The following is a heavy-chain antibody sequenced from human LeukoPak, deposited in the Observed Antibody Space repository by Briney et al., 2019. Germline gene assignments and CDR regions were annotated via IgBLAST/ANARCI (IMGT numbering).Heavy chain of an antibody. CDR3: ARDPDRYGPYYYGMDV. Sequence: PGGSLRLSCAASGFTFSSYAMSWVRQAPGKGLEWVAAIWYDGSNKYYADSVKGRFTISRDNSKNTLYLQMNSLRAEDTAVYYCARDPDRYGPYYYGMDVWGQGTTVTVSS. J-gene: IGHJ6*02. D-gene: IGHD3-22*01. CDR1: GFTFSSYA. CDR2: IWYDGSNK. V-gene: IGHV3-33*08.